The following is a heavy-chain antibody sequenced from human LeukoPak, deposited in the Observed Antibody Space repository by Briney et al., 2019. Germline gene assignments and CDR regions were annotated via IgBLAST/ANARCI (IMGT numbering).Heavy chain of an antibody. CDR3: ARGAYSNYYFGMDV. D-gene: IGHD2-15*01. V-gene: IGHV3-21*01. J-gene: IGHJ6*02. CDR2: ISSSNSYI. Sequence: GGFLRLSCAASGFTFSTYTMNWVRQAPGKGLEWLSSISSSNSYIYYADSLRGRFTISRDNAKKSLFLQMNSLRAEDTAVYYCARGAYSNYYFGMDVWGQGTTVTVSS. CDR1: GFTFSTYT.